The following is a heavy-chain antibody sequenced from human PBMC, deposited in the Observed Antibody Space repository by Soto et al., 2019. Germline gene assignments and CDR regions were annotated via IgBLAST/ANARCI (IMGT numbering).Heavy chain of an antibody. Sequence: GSLRLSCTALTGYAMSWVRRGPGKGLEWISTISPTGNTHYADSVEGRFTISRDDSKNTFYLQMNNLRADDTGVYYCAKDPSTGHADLWGQGTLVTVSS. D-gene: IGHD3-9*01. CDR3: AKDPSTGHADL. CDR2: ISPTGNT. CDR1: TGYA. J-gene: IGHJ5*02. V-gene: IGHV3-23*01.